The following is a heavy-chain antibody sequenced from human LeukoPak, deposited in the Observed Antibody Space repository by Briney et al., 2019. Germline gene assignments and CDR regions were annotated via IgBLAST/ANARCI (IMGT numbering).Heavy chain of an antibody. J-gene: IGHJ4*02. Sequence: GGSLRLSCTASGFTFTSYAMHWLRQAPGKGLEWMTVMSHDGRNKFYADSVKGRFTLSRDTSKNTLYLQMNSLRAEDMAIYYCARQACLDCSGCDLDYWGQGTLVTVSS. CDR2: MSHDGRNK. D-gene: IGHD2-15*01. CDR3: ARQACLDCSGCDLDY. CDR1: GFTFTSYA. V-gene: IGHV3-30*04.